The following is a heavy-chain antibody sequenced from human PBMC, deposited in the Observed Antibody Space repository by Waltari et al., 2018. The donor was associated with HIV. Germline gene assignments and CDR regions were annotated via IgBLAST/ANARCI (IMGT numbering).Heavy chain of an antibody. CDR3: ARTLAQGWGLDY. CDR2: IGTAGDT. Sequence: EVQLVESGGGLVQPGGSLRLPCAASGFTFSSYDMHWGRQATGKGLEWVSAIGTAGDTYYPGSVNGRFTISRENAKNSLYLQMNSLRAEDTAVYYWARTLAQGWGLDYWGQGTLVTVSS. J-gene: IGHJ4*02. D-gene: IGHD3-16*01. V-gene: IGHV3-13*01. CDR1: GFTFSSYD.